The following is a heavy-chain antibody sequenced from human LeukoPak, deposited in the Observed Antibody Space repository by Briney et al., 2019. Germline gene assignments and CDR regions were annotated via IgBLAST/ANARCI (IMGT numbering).Heavy chain of an antibody. V-gene: IGHV1-69*04. Sequence: SVKVSCKASGGTFSSYAISWVRQAPGQGLEWMGRIIPIFGVANYAQKFQGRVTITADKSTSTAYMELSSLRSEDTAVYYCARAAAIYYYDSSGYGNDGWFDPWGQGTLVTVSS. J-gene: IGHJ5*02. CDR2: IIPIFGVA. CDR3: ARAAAIYYYDSSGYGNDGWFDP. D-gene: IGHD3-22*01. CDR1: GGTFSSYA.